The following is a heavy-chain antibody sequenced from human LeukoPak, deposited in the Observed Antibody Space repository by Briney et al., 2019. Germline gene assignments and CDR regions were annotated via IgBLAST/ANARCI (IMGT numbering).Heavy chain of an antibody. CDR1: GFTFSSYA. CDR3: AKDTCSSTSCYGGLDY. CDR2: ISGSGGST. Sequence: GGSLRLSCAASGFTFSSYAMSWVRQAPGKGLEWVSAISGSGGSTYYADSVKGRFTISRDNSKNTLYLQMNSLRAEDTAVYYCAKDTCSSTSCYGGLDYWGQGTLVTVSS. V-gene: IGHV3-23*01. J-gene: IGHJ4*02. D-gene: IGHD2-2*01.